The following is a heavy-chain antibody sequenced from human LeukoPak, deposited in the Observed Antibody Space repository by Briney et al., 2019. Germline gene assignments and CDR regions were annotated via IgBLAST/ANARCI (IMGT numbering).Heavy chain of an antibody. D-gene: IGHD4-17*01. V-gene: IGHV3-30*04. CDR1: GFTFSNYA. J-gene: IGHJ4*02. CDR2: ISNDGTYK. CDR3: ARDPYGAYYFDY. Sequence: QPGGSLRLSCAASGFTFSNYAMHWVRQAPGKGLGWVALISNDGTYKYYTNSVKGRFTISRDNSNNTLSLQMDTLRAEDTAVYYCARDPYGAYYFDYWGQGTLVTVSS.